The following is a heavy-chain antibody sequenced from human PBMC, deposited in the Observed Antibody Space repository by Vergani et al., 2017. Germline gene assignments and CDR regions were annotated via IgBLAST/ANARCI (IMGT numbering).Heavy chain of an antibody. CDR3: AGEEYPNTITGVEIDY. Sequence: QVQLVQSGAEVKKPGSSVKVSCKASGGTFSSYAISWVRQAPGQGLEWMGGIIPIFGTANYAQKFQGRVTITADESTSTAYMELSSLRSEDTAVYYCAGEEYPNTITGVEIDYWGQGTLVTVSS. V-gene: IGHV1-69*01. CDR2: IIPIFGTA. J-gene: IGHJ4*02. CDR1: GGTFSSYA. D-gene: IGHD7-27*01.